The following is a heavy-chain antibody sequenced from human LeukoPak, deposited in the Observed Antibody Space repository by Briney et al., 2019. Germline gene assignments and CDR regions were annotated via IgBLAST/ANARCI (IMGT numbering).Heavy chain of an antibody. J-gene: IGHJ4*02. D-gene: IGHD4-23*01. Sequence: ASETLSLTCAVSGDSISSSNWWTWVRQPPGKGQEWIGEIYPSGSTNYNPSLKSRVTISVDKSKNQFSLKLSSVTAADTAVYYCARNGGNSDVDYWGQGTLVTVSS. CDR3: ARNGGNSDVDY. CDR2: IYPSGST. V-gene: IGHV4-4*02. CDR1: GDSISSSNW.